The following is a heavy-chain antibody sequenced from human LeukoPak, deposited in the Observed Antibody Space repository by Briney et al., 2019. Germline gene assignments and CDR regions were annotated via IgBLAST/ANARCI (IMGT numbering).Heavy chain of an antibody. CDR3: ATGNGSRRDTFDI. CDR2: MYYSGST. Sequence: SETLSLTCTVSGGSITTYYWSWIRQPPGKGLEWIGYMYYSGSTNYNPSLKSRVTISVDTSKNQFSLKLSSVTAADTAAYYCATGNGSRRDTFDIWGQGTMVTVSS. CDR1: GGSITTYY. J-gene: IGHJ3*02. V-gene: IGHV4-59*01. D-gene: IGHD3-10*01.